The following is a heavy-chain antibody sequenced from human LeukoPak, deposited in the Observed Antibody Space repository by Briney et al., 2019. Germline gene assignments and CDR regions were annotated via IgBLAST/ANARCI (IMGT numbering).Heavy chain of an antibody. CDR2: IYYSGST. Sequence: PSETLSLTCTVSGGSISSYYWSWIRQPPGKGLEWIGYIYYSGSTNYNPSLKSRVTISVDTSKNQFSLKPSSVTAADTAVYYCARRKMGAVAPWGQGTLVTVSS. CDR1: GGSISSYY. D-gene: IGHD6-19*01. CDR3: ARRKMGAVAP. V-gene: IGHV4-59*01. J-gene: IGHJ5*02.